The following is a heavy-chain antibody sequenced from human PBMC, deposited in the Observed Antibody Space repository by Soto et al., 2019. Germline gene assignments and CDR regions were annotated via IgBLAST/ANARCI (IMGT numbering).Heavy chain of an antibody. D-gene: IGHD3-9*01. J-gene: IGHJ4*02. V-gene: IGHV3-23*01. CDR2: ISGSGGST. CDR1: GFTFSSYA. CDR3: AKVYFDWSHMTLFDY. Sequence: GGSLRLSCAASGFTFSSYAMSWVRQAPGKGLEWVSAISGSGGSTYYADSVKGRFTISRDNSKNTLYLQMNSLRAEDTAVYYCAKVYFDWSHMTLFDYWGQGTLVTVSS.